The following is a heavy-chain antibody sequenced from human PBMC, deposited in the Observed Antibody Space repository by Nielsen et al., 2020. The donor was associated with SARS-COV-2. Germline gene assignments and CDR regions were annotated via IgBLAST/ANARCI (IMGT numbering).Heavy chain of an antibody. CDR2: ISSSSSYT. J-gene: IGHJ2*01. CDR3: ARVHPGCSSTSCYHSWYFDL. Sequence: WIRQPPGKGLEWVSYISSSSSYTNYADSVKGRFTISRDNAKNSLYLQMNSLRAEDTAVYYCARVHPGCSSTSCYHSWYFDLWGRGTLVTVSS. V-gene: IGHV3-11*05. D-gene: IGHD2-2*01.